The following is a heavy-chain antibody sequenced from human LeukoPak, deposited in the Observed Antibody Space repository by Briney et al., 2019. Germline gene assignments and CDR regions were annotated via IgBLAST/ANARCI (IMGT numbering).Heavy chain of an antibody. CDR1: GFTFSSYG. J-gene: IGHJ6*04. V-gene: IGHV3-30*18. Sequence: GRSLRLSCAASGFTFSSYGMRWVRQAPGKGLEWVSVISYDGSNKYYADSVKSRFTISRDNSKNTLYLQMNSLRAEDTAVYYCAKDFNDCSSTSCLLYYYYYGMDVWGKGTTVTVSS. D-gene: IGHD2-2*01. CDR3: AKDFNDCSSTSCLLYYYYYGMDV. CDR2: ISYDGSNK.